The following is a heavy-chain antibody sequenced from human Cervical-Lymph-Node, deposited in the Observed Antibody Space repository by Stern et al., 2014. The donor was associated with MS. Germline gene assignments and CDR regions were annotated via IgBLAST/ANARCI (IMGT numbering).Heavy chain of an antibody. Sequence: EVQLVESGGGLVKPGGSLRLSCSASGFTISGHTMNWVRQSPGKGLEWLSAITTSSNKIGYADSVKGRFTISRDNAKNSVYLQMNSLRAEDTAVYYCASGYGGVWGQGTLVTVSS. CDR2: ITTSSNKI. V-gene: IGHV3-21*06. CDR1: GFTISGHT. CDR3: ASGYGGV. D-gene: IGHD3-16*01. J-gene: IGHJ4*02.